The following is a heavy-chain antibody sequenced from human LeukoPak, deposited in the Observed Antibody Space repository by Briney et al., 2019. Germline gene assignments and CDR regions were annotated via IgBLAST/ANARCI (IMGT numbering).Heavy chain of an antibody. CDR1: GLTFSSYA. Sequence: GGSLRLSCAASGLTFSSYAMSWVRQAPGKGLEWVSAISGSGGSTYHADSVKGRFTISRDNSKNTLYLQMNSLRAEDTAVYYCAKDLGGYYLPRVFDYWGQGTLVTVSS. CDR3: AKDLGGYYLPRVFDY. CDR2: ISGSGGST. J-gene: IGHJ4*02. V-gene: IGHV3-23*01. D-gene: IGHD3-22*01.